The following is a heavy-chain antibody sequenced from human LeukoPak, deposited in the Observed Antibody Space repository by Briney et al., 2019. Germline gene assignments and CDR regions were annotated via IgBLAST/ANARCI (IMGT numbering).Heavy chain of an antibody. CDR1: GFTFGSFA. J-gene: IGHJ4*02. V-gene: IGHV3-23*01. Sequence: GGSLRLSCEGAGFTFGSFAMSWVRQAPGKGLKWLAATGASGVGSNYAASVKGRFTISRDNSKNTLYLQMNSLRAEDTAVYYCAKENVHYDFWSGYYSFDFWGRGTLVTVSS. CDR2: TGASGVGS. CDR3: AKENVHYDFWSGYYSFDF. D-gene: IGHD3-3*01.